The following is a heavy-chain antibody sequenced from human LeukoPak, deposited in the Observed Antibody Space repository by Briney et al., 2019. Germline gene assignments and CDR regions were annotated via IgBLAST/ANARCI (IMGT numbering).Heavy chain of an antibody. V-gene: IGHV3-48*03. D-gene: IGHD1-26*01. CDR3: ARDGRYSGYFDY. Sequence: GGSLRLSCAASGFTFSSYEMNWVRQAPGKGLEWVSYISSSGSTIYYADSVKGRFTTSRDNAKNSLYLQMNSLRAEDTAVYYCARDGRYSGYFDYWGQGTLVTVSS. CDR1: GFTFSSYE. J-gene: IGHJ4*02. CDR2: ISSSGSTI.